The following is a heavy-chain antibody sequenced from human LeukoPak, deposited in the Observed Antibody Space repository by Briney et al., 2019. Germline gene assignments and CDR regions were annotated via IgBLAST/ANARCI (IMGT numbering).Heavy chain of an antibody. CDR1: GGTFSSYA. CDR3: ARVNVAARSGAFDI. D-gene: IGHD6-6*01. Sequence: SVKVSCKASGGTFSSYAISWVRQAPGQGLEWMGGIIPIFGTANYAQKFQGRVTITADKSTSTAYMELSSLRSEDTAVYYCARVNVAARSGAFDIWGQGTMVTVSS. V-gene: IGHV1-69*06. CDR2: IIPIFGTA. J-gene: IGHJ3*02.